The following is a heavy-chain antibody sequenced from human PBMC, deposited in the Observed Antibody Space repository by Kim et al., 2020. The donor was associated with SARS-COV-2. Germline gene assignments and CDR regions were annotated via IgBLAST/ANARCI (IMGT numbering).Heavy chain of an antibody. D-gene: IGHD3-9*01. Sequence: ASVKVSCKASGYTFTSYAMHWVRQAPGQRLEWMGWINAGNGNTKYSQKFQGRVTITRDTSASTAYMELSSLRSEDTAVYYCARAPIPLRYFDWGGAFDIWGQGTMVTVSS. CDR1: GYTFTSYA. CDR3: ARAPIPLRYFDWGGAFDI. J-gene: IGHJ3*02. CDR2: INAGNGNT. V-gene: IGHV1-3*01.